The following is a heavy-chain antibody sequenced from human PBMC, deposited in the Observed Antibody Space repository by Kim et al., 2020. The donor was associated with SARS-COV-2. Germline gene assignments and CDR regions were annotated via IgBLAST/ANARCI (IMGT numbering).Heavy chain of an antibody. Sequence: SETLSLTCAVYGGSFSGYYWSWIRQPPGKGLEWIGEINHSGSTNYNPPLKSRVTISVDTSKNQFSLKLSSVTAADTAVYYCARRGYSGSPFDYWGQGTLVTVSS. J-gene: IGHJ4*02. CDR1: GGSFSGYY. CDR2: INHSGST. D-gene: IGHD1-26*01. V-gene: IGHV4-34*01. CDR3: ARRGYSGSPFDY.